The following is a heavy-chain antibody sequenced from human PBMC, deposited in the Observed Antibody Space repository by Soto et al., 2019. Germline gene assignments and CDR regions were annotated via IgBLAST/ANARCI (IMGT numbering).Heavy chain of an antibody. CDR1: GYTFTNYY. Sequence: ASVKVSCKTSGYTFTNYYVQWVRQAPGQGLEWMGVIHPDGGHTTYSQNFQDRVTMTRDTFTSAIYMELSSLRSEDTAVYYCARGDNDFWGQGTLVTVSS. CDR2: IHPDGGHT. V-gene: IGHV1-46*01. J-gene: IGHJ4*02. CDR3: ARGDNDF.